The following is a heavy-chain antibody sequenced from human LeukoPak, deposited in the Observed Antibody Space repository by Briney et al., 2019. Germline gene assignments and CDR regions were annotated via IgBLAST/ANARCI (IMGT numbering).Heavy chain of an antibody. CDR2: LSDSGGST. J-gene: IGHJ4*02. V-gene: IGHV3-23*01. Sequence: PGGSLRLSCAAPGFTFSSYVMNWVRQAPGKGLEWVSGLSDSGGSTYYADSVKGRFTISRDNSKNTLYLQMNSLRAEDTAVYYCAKLPGRAADYWGQGTLVTVSS. CDR1: GFTFSSYV. CDR3: AKLPGRAADY.